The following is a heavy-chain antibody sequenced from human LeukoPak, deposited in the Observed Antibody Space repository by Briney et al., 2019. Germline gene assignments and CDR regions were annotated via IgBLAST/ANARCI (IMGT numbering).Heavy chain of an antibody. CDR3: ARGVGDSSGYPPYNWFDP. CDR2: INPNSGGT. J-gene: IGHJ5*02. D-gene: IGHD3-22*01. Sequence: ASVKVSCKASGYTFTGYYMHWVRQAPGQGLEWMGWINPNSGGTNYAQKFQGRVTMTRDTSISTAYMELSRLRSDDTAVYYCARGVGDSSGYPPYNWFDPWGQGTLVTVSS. CDR1: GYTFTGYY. V-gene: IGHV1-2*02.